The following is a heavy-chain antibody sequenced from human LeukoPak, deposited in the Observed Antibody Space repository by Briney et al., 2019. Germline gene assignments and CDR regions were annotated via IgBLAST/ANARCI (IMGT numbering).Heavy chain of an antibody. CDR3: SVIAVAGRFDY. V-gene: IGHV4-59*03. CDR2: IYYSGTT. CDR1: GGSISSYY. J-gene: IGHJ4*02. D-gene: IGHD6-19*01. Sequence: SETLSLTCTVSGGSISSYYWSWIRQPPGKGLEWIGYIYYSGTTNYNPSLKSRVTMTRDTSTSTVYMELSSLRSEDTAVYYCSVIAVAGRFDYWGQGTLVTVSS.